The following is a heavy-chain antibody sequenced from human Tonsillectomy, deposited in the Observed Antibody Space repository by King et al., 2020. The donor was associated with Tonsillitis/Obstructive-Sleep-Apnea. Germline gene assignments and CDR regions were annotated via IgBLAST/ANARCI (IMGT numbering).Heavy chain of an antibody. CDR2: INHSGST. J-gene: IGHJ3*02. D-gene: IGHD4-17*01. Sequence: VQLPQWGAGLLKPSENLSLTCAVYGGSFSGYYWSWIRQPPGKGLEWIGEINHSGSTNYNPSLKSRVTISLDTSKNQFSLKLSSVTAADTAVYYCATETPTVTTKDAFDIWGQGTMVTVSS. V-gene: IGHV4-34*01. CDR1: GGSFSGYY. CDR3: ATETPTVTTKDAFDI.